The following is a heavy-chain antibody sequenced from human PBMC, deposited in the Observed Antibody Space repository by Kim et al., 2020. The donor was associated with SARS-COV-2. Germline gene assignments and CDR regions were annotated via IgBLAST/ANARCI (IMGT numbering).Heavy chain of an antibody. CDR2: IYYSGST. D-gene: IGHD3-22*01. V-gene: IGHV4-59*01. CDR3: AREAPYYYDSSGYYPNYFDY. CDR1: GGSISSYY. Sequence: SETLSLTCTVSGGSISSYYWSWIRQPPGKGLEWIGYIYYSGSTNYNPSLKSRVTISVDTSKNQFSLKLSSVTAADTAVYYCAREAPYYYDSSGYYPNYFDYWGQGTLVTVSS. J-gene: IGHJ4*02.